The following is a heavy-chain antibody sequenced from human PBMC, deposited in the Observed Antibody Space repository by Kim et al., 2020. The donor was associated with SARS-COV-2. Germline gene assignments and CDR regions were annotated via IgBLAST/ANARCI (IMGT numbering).Heavy chain of an antibody. CDR1: GFIFSTYV. CDR2: IGPGGGST. CDR3: AKSVPAAGADF. Sequence: GGSLRLSCVASGFIFSTYVMTWVRQAPGKGLEWVSTIGPGGGSTYYAESVRVRFTISRDNSKDTVYLQMNSLRGEDTAVYYCAKSVPAAGADFWGQGTLVTVSS. V-gene: IGHV3-23*01. D-gene: IGHD6-13*01. J-gene: IGHJ4*02.